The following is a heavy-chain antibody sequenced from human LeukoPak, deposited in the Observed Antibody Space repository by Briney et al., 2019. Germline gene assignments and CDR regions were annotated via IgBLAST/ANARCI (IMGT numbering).Heavy chain of an antibody. CDR1: GGSFSGYY. J-gene: IGHJ5*02. CDR3: ARQRPKPPRYGSGTLGDWFQP. Sequence: SETLSLTCAVYGGSFSGYYWSWIRQPPGKGLEWIGEINHSGSTNYNPSLKSRGTISVDTSKNQFSLKLSSVTAAHTVVYYCARQRPKPPRYGSGTLGDWFQPWGQGTLVPVSS. V-gene: IGHV4-34*01. D-gene: IGHD3-10*01. CDR2: INHSGST.